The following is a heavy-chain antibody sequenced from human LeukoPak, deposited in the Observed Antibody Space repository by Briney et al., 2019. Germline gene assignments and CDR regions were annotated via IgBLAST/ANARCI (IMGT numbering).Heavy chain of an antibody. J-gene: IGHJ3*02. V-gene: IGHV4-30-2*01. D-gene: IGHD3-10*01. Sequence: SETLSLTCAVSGGSISSGGYSWSWIRQPPGKGLEWIRYIYHSGSTYYNPSLKSRVTISVDRSKNQFSLKLSSVTAADTAVYYCARTYYYGSGSDAFDIWGQGTMVTVSS. CDR1: GGSISSGGYS. CDR2: IYHSGST. CDR3: ARTYYYGSGSDAFDI.